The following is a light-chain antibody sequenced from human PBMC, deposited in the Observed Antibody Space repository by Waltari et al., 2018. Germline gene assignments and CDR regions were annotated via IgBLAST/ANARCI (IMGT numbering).Light chain of an antibody. V-gene: IGKV1-5*01. CDR1: QRINTW. J-gene: IGKJ2*01. CDR2: DVS. Sequence: IQMPQSPSALSASVGDRVTITCRASQRINTWMAWYQQRPGKAPKVLIYDVSTLESGVPSRFSGSGSGTEFTLAINNLQPEDFATYYCQQYYRYYTFGQGTKLEIK. CDR3: QQYYRYYT.